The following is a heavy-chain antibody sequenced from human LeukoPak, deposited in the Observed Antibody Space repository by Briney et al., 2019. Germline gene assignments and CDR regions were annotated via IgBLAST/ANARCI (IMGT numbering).Heavy chain of an antibody. D-gene: IGHD5-24*01. Sequence: PGGSLRLSCAASGFTFSSYGMHWVRQAPGKGLEWVAVIWYDGSNKYYADSVKGRFTISRDNSKNTLYLQMNSLRAEDTAVYYCAKDGPEMADMDVWGQGTTVTVSS. J-gene: IGHJ6*02. CDR2: IWYDGSNK. V-gene: IGHV3-33*06. CDR3: AKDGPEMADMDV. CDR1: GFTFSSYG.